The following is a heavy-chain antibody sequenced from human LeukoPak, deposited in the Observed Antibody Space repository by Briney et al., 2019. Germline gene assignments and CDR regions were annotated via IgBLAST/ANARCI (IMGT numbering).Heavy chain of an antibody. Sequence: GGSLGLSCAASGFDFNNYNMNWVRQAPGKGLEWVSSITGSGTYIYYADSVKGRFTISRDNAKNSLYLQMNSLRAEDTAVYYCARDYVSGSFGPWGQGTLVTVSS. D-gene: IGHD3-10*01. CDR1: GFDFNNYN. CDR2: ITGSGTYI. V-gene: IGHV3-21*01. J-gene: IGHJ5*02. CDR3: ARDYVSGSFGP.